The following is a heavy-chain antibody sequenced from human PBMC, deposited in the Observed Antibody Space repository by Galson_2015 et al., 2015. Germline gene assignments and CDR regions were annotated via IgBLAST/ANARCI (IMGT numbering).Heavy chain of an antibody. CDR3: ARGYCSGGSCYSILGFDP. CDR1: GYTFTGYY. D-gene: IGHD2-15*01. V-gene: IGHV1-2*06. Sequence: SVKVSCKASGYTFTGYYMHWVRQAPGQGLEWMGRINPNSGGTNYAQKFQGRVTMTRDTSISTAYMELSRLRSDDTAVYYCARGYCSGGSCYSILGFDPWGQGTLVTVSS. CDR2: INPNSGGT. J-gene: IGHJ5*02.